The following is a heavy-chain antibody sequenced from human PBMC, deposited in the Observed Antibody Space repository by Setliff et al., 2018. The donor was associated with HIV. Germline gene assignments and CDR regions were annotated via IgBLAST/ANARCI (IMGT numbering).Heavy chain of an antibody. CDR2: AHHSGTT. D-gene: IGHD2-15*01. Sequence: PSETLSLTCTVSDNSIRSYYWSWIRQPPGKGLEWIGFAHHSGTTSYNPSLQSRVTISLDTSKNQFSLRLTSVAATDTAVYYCARDDRCSGDTCYYYWGQGALVTVSS. J-gene: IGHJ4*02. V-gene: IGHV4-59*12. CDR1: DNSIRSYY. CDR3: ARDDRCSGDTCYYY.